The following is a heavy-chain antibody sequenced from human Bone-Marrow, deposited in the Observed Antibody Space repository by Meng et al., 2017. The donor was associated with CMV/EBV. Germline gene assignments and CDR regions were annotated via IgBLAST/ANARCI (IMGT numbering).Heavy chain of an antibody. CDR2: IYYSGST. D-gene: IGHD3-3*01. CDR1: GGSISSGGYY. Sequence: SETLSLTCTVSGGSISSGGYYWSWIRQHPGKGLEWIGYIYYSGSTYYNPSLKSRVTISVDTSKNQFSLKLSSVTAADTAVYYCARDPGVVLDYWGQGTLVTVSS. J-gene: IGHJ4*02. V-gene: IGHV4-31*03. CDR3: ARDPGVVLDY.